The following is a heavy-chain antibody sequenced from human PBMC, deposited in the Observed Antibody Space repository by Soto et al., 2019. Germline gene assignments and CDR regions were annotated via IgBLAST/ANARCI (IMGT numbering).Heavy chain of an antibody. CDR1: GYTFTSYA. CDR2: INAGNGNT. D-gene: IGHD3-3*01. CDR3: ARESYDFWSGQRWFDP. Sequence: GASVKGSCKASGYTFTSYAMHWVRQAPGQRLEWMGWINAGNGNTKYSQKFQGRVTITRDTSASTAYMELSSLRSEDTAVYYCARESYDFWSGQRWFDPWGQGTQVTVSS. V-gene: IGHV1-3*01. J-gene: IGHJ5*02.